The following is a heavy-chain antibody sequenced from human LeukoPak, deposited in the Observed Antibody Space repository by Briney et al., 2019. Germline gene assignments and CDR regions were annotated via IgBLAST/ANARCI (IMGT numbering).Heavy chain of an antibody. Sequence: GESLKISCKGSGYSFTSYWIGWVRQMPGKVLEWMGIIYPGDSDTSYSPSFQGQVTISADKSISTAYLQCSSLKASDTAMYYCARRITMVRGVPHFDYWGQGTLVTVSS. CDR3: ARRITMVRGVPHFDY. CDR2: IYPGDSDT. V-gene: IGHV5-51*01. J-gene: IGHJ4*02. D-gene: IGHD3-10*01. CDR1: GYSFTSYW.